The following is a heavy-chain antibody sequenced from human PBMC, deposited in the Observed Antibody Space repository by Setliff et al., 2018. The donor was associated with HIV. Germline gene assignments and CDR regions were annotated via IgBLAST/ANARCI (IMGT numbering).Heavy chain of an antibody. D-gene: IGHD4-17*01. CDR3: ATTGDSDAFDI. J-gene: IGHJ3*02. CDR1: GSTFSTYD. V-gene: IGHV1-8*01. Sequence: ASVKVSCKPSGSTFSTYDINWVRQATGQGLEWMGWMNPNSGNTGYAQKFQGRVTMTRNTSISTAYMELSSLRSEDTAVYYCATTGDSDAFDIWGQGTMVTVSS. CDR2: MNPNSGNT.